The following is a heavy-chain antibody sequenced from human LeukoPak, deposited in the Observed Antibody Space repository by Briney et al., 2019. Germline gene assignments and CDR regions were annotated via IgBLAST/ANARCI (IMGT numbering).Heavy chain of an antibody. J-gene: IGHJ4*02. V-gene: IGHV1-2*02. CDR1: GYTFTGYY. Sequence: ASVKVSCKASGYTFTGYYMHWVRQAPGQGLEWMGWINPNSGGTNYAQKFQGRVTMTRDTSISTAYMELRSLRSDDTAVYYCARLNYRPIIKFFDYWGQGTLVTVSS. CDR3: ARLNYRPIIKFFDY. CDR2: INPNSGGT. D-gene: IGHD4-11*01.